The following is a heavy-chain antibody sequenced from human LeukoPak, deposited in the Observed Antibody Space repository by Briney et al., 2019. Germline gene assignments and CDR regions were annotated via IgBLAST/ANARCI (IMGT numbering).Heavy chain of an antibody. J-gene: IGHJ6*02. CDR3: ARDGSGSYYGFYYYGMDV. V-gene: IGHV1-18*01. CDR2: ISAYNGNT. D-gene: IGHD3-10*01. CDR1: GYTFTSYG. Sequence: ASVKVSCKASGYTFTSYGISWVRQAPGQGLEWMGWISAYNGNTNYAQKLQGRVTMTTDTSTSTAYMELRSLRSDDTAVYYCARDGSGSYYGFYYYGMDVWGQGTTVTVSS.